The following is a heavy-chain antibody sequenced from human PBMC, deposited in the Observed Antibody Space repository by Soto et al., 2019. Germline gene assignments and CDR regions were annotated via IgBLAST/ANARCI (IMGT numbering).Heavy chain of an antibody. CDR2: ISAYNGNT. Sequence: QVQLVQSGAEVKKPGASVQVSCKASGYTFTSYGISWVRQAPGQGLEWMGWISAYNGNTNYAQTLQGRVTRTTDTSTSTAYMELRSLRSDDTAVYYCARASCSGGSCDSYYFDYWCQVTLVTVSS. J-gene: IGHJ4*02. V-gene: IGHV1-18*01. D-gene: IGHD2-15*01. CDR3: ARASCSGGSCDSYYFDY. CDR1: GYTFTSYG.